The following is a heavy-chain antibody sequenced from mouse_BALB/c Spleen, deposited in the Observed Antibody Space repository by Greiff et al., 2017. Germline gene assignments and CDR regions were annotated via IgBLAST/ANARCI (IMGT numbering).Heavy chain of an antibody. CDR1: GYTFTSYW. CDR3: ARSGGDPYFDY. V-gene: IGHV1-7*01. Sequence: VQLVESGAELAKPGASVKMSCKASGYTFTSYWMHWVKQRPGQGLEWIGYINPSTGYTEYNQKFKDKATLTADKSSSTAYMQLSSLTSEDSAVYYCARSGGDPYFDYWGQGTTLTVSS. J-gene: IGHJ2*01. CDR2: INPSTGYT. D-gene: IGHD1-3*01.